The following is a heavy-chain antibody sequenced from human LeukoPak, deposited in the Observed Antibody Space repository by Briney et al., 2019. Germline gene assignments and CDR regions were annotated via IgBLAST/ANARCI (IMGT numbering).Heavy chain of an antibody. CDR3: AKDCKVVGYYDILTGNDY. CDR1: GFTFRRYG. V-gene: IGHV3-23*01. CDR2: ISGSGGST. Sequence: PGGSLRLSCAASGFTFRRYGMSWVRQAPGKGLEWVSTISGSGGSTNYADSVKGRFTIIRDNSKNTLYLQMNSLRAEDTAVYYCAKDCKVVGYYDILTGNDYWGQGTLVTVSS. D-gene: IGHD3-9*01. J-gene: IGHJ4*02.